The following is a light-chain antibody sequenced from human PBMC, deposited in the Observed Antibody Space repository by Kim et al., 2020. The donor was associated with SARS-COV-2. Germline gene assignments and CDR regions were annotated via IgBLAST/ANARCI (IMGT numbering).Light chain of an antibody. J-gene: IGKJ2*01. CDR3: QQYHNNPYT. CDR2: KAS. CDR1: QDISPW. V-gene: IGKV1-5*03. Sequence: SAYGGDRVTISGRASQDISPWLASYQQKPGKAPNLLIYKASNLESGVPSRFSGSGSGTEFTLTISSLQPEDFATYFCQQYHNNPYTFGQGTKLEI.